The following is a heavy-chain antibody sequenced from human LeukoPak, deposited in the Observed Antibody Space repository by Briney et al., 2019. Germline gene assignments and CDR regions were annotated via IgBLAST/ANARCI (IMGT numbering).Heavy chain of an antibody. V-gene: IGHV4-59*01. J-gene: IGHJ4*02. Sequence: PSETLSLTCTVSGGSISSYYWSWIRQPPGKGLEWIGYIYYSGSTNYNPSLKSRVTISVDTSKNQFSLKLSSVTAADTAVYYCARLSGYGDYVDPADYWGQGTLVTVSS. CDR3: ARLSGYGDYVDPADY. D-gene: IGHD4-17*01. CDR2: IYYSGST. CDR1: GGSISSYY.